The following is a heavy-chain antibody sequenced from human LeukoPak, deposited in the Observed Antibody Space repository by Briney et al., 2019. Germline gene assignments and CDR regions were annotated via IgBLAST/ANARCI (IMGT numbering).Heavy chain of an antibody. CDR1: GGSFSGYY. CDR3: ARPIVVVTAIRSAVTRDAFDI. CDR2: INHSGST. Sequence: SETLSLTCAVYGGSFSGYYWSWIRQPPGKGLEWIGEINHSGSTNYNPSLKSRVTISVDTSKNQFSLKLSSVTAADTAVYYCARPIVVVTAIRSAVTRDAFDIWGQGTMVTVSS. J-gene: IGHJ3*02. D-gene: IGHD2-21*02. V-gene: IGHV4-34*01.